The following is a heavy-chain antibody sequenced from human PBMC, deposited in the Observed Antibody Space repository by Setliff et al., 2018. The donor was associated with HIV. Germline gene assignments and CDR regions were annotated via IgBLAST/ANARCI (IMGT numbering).Heavy chain of an antibody. CDR2: IYDSGNT. CDR1: GGSISSGGYY. J-gene: IGHJ4*02. Sequence: SETLSLTCAVSGGSISSGGYYWSWIRQPPGKGLEWIGYIYDSGNTNYNPSLESRVSISVDTSKKQFSLELNSVTAADTAVYYCARGHTKNYYGGDFFDFWGQGSLVTVSS. D-gene: IGHD1-26*01. V-gene: IGHV4-61*08. CDR3: ARGHTKNYYGGDFFDF.